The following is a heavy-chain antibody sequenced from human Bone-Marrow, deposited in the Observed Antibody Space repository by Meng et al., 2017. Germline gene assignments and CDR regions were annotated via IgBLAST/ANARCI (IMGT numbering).Heavy chain of an antibody. Sequence: LQESGPGGVKASGTLSLTCGVSGASVSSGYWWTWVRQPPGKGLEWIGEFHHSGTTNYNPSLRSRVTISVDTSKNQFSLRLTSVTAADTAVYYCAASPGWWRIDSWGQGTLVTVSS. CDR3: AASPGWWRIDS. V-gene: IGHV4-4*02. J-gene: IGHJ4*02. D-gene: IGHD6-19*01. CDR1: GASVSSGYW. CDR2: FHHSGTT.